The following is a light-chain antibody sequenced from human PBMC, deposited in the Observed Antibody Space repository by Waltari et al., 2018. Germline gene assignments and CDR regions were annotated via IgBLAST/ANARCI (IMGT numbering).Light chain of an antibody. J-gene: IGKJ4*01. CDR3: QQFNTFPLT. Sequence: AIQLTQSPSSLSASVGDRVSITCRASQGISNGLAWYQQKPGKPPKLLMYPASRLEFGVPSTFSGSGYETNFTLTISSLQPDDFATYYFQQFNTFPLTFGGGTKVEIK. V-gene: IGKV1-13*02. CDR1: QGISNG. CDR2: PAS.